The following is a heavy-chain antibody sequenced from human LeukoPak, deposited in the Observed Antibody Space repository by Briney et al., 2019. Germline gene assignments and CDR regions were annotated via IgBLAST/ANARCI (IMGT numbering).Heavy chain of an antibody. D-gene: IGHD2-15*01. V-gene: IGHV3-23*01. CDR2: ISGSGAST. Sequence: GGSLRLSCAASGFTFSSYAMKWVRQAPGKGLEWVSTISGSGASTYYADSVKGRFTISRDNSKNILYLQMNSLRVEDTAVYYCTKASAARCIGVFCYPFDHWGQGTLVTVSS. CDR1: GFTFSSYA. CDR3: TKASAARCIGVFCYPFDH. J-gene: IGHJ4*02.